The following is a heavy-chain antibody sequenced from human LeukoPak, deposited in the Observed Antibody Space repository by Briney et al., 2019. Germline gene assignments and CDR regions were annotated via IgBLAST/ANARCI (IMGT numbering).Heavy chain of an antibody. D-gene: IGHD4-17*01. J-gene: IGHJ4*02. CDR2: IYYSGST. V-gene: IGHV4-61*08. CDR1: GGSISSGGYY. Sequence: TLSLTCTVSGGSISSGGYYWSWIRQPPGKGLEWIGYIYYSGSTNYNPSLKSRVTISVDTSKNQFSLKLSSVTAADTAVYYCARDLGGDYVYPYWGQGTLVTVSS. CDR3: ARDLGGDYVYPY.